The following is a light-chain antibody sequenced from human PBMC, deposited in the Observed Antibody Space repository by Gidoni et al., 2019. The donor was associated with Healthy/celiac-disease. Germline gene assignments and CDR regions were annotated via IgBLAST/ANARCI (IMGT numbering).Light chain of an antibody. V-gene: IGLV1-40*01. CDR3: QSYDSSLSGSV. CDR1: SSNIGSGYD. CDR2: RNN. J-gene: IGLJ3*02. Sequence: QSVLTQPPSVSGAPGQRVTISCTGSSSNIGSGYDVHWYRQLPGTAPNLLIYRNNDRPSGVPDRFSGSKSGTSASLAITGLQAEDEADYYCQSYDSSLSGSVFGGGTKVTVL.